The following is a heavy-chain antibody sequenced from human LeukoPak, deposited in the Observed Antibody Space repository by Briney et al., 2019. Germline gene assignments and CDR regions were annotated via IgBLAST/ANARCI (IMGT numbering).Heavy chain of an antibody. V-gene: IGHV4-4*07. CDR1: GGSLSSYY. Sequence: SETLSLTCTVSGGSLSSYYWSWIRQPAGKGLAWIGRIYTSGSTNYNPSLKSRVTMSVDTSKNQFSLKLSSVTAADTAVYYCARLRRYYYDSSGYYYLALDYWGQGTLVTVSS. J-gene: IGHJ4*02. CDR2: IYTSGST. D-gene: IGHD3-22*01. CDR3: ARLRRYYYDSSGYYYLALDY.